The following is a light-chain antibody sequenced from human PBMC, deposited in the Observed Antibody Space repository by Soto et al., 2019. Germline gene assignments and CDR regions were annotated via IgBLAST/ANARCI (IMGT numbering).Light chain of an antibody. Sequence: EIVLTQSPATLSLSPGERATLSCRASQSISSSLAWYQQKPGQSPSLLIFDASKRATGIPYRFSGSGSGTDVTLTISSLEPEDFVIYYCQQRSNWPPWTFGQGTKVEVK. J-gene: IGKJ1*01. CDR2: DAS. V-gene: IGKV3-11*01. CDR3: QQRSNWPPWT. CDR1: QSISSS.